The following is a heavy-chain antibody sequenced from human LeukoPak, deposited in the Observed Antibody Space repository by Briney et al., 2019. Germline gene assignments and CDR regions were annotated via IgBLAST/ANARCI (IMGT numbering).Heavy chain of an antibody. CDR3: AHRPVEMGGPNFDY. CDR2: INWNDDK. J-gene: IGHJ4*02. Sequence: ESGPTLVKPTQTLTLTCTFSGSSLSTSGVGVGWIRQPPGKALEWLAFINWNDDKRYSPSLKTRLTITKDTSKNQVVLTMTNMDPVDTATYFCAHRPVEMGGPNFDYWGQGTLVTVSS. D-gene: IGHD5-24*01. CDR1: GSSLSTSGVG. V-gene: IGHV2-5*01.